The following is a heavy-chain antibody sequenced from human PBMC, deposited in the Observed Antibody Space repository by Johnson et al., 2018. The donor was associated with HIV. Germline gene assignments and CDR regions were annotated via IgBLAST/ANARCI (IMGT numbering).Heavy chain of an antibody. CDR2: IYSGGST. J-gene: IGHJ3*02. Sequence: VQLVESGGGVVQPGRSLRLSCAASGFTFSSYAIHWVRQAPGKGLEWVSVIYSGGSTYYADSVKGRFTISRDNSKNTLYLQMNSLRAEDTALYYGAGGGGTYVFDICAQGTRFPVSS. D-gene: IGHD1-26*01. V-gene: IGHV3-66*01. CDR3: AGGGGTYVFDI. CDR1: GFTFSSYA.